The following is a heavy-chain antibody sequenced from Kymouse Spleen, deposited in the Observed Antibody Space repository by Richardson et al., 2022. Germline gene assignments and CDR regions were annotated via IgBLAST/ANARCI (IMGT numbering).Heavy chain of an antibody. CDR2: INHSGST. CDR3: ARGGGFGELFDWFDP. J-gene: IGHJ5*02. Sequence: QVQLQQWGAGLLKPSETLSLTCAVYGGSFSGYYWSWIRQPPGKGLEWIGEINHSGSTNYNPSLKSRVTISVDTSKNQFSLKLSSVTAADTAVYYCARGGGFGELFDWFDPWGQGTLVTVSS. CDR1: GGSFSGYY. V-gene: IGHV4-34*01. D-gene: IGHD3-10*01.